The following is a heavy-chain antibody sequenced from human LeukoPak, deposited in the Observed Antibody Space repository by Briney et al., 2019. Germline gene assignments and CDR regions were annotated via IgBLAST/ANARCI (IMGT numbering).Heavy chain of an antibody. D-gene: IGHD4-17*01. Sequence: ASVKVSCKASGGTFSSHAISWVRQAPGQGLEWMGGIIPIFGTANYAQKFQGRVTITADESTSTAYMELSSLRSEDTAVYYCARSNHDYGDYEGAFDIWGQGTMVTVSS. CDR3: ARSNHDYGDYEGAFDI. J-gene: IGHJ3*02. CDR1: GGTFSSHA. CDR2: IIPIFGTA. V-gene: IGHV1-69*13.